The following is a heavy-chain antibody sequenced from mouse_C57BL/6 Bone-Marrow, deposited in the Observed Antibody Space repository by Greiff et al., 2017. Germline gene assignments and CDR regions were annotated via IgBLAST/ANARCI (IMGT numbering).Heavy chain of an antibody. CDR3: ARSDYYGRGYWYFDV. Sequence: QVQLQQSGAELARPGASVKLSCKASGYTFTSYGISWVKQRTGQGLEWIGEIYPSSGNTYYNEKFKGKATLTVDKSSSTAYMELRSLTSEDSAVYYCARSDYYGRGYWYFDVWGKGTTVTVSS. D-gene: IGHD1-1*01. J-gene: IGHJ1*03. CDR1: GYTFTSYG. V-gene: IGHV1-81*01. CDR2: IYPSSGNT.